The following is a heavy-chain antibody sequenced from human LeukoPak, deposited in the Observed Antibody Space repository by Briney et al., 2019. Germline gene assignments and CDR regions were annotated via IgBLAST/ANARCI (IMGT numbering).Heavy chain of an antibody. J-gene: IGHJ4*02. V-gene: IGHV4-61*01. CDR2: IYYSGST. CDR3: ARGDDILTGYYL. D-gene: IGHD3-9*01. CDR1: GGSISSGSYY. Sequence: SETLSLTCTVSGGSISSGSYYWSWIRQPPGKGLEWIGYIYYSGSTNYNPSLKSRVTISVDTSKNQFSLKLSSVTAADTAVYYCARGDDILTGYYLWGQGTLVTVSS.